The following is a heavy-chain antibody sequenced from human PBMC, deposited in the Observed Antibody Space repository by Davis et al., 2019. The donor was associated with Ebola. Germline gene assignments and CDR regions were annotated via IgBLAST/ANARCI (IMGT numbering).Heavy chain of an antibody. V-gene: IGHV3-74*01. CDR2: IKSDGSSA. J-gene: IGHJ4*02. Sequence: PGGSLRLSCAASGFTFSGHWMHWVRQAPGKGLVWVSQIKSDGSSATYADSVKGRFTISRDNAKNTLYLQMNSLRAEDTAVYYCAVTEFCSSSSCYPYFLHWGQGTLVTVSS. CDR1: GFTFSGHW. D-gene: IGHD2-2*01. CDR3: AVTEFCSSSSCYPYFLH.